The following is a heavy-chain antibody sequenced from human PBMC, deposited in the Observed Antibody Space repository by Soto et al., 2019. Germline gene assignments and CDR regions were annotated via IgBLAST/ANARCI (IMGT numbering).Heavy chain of an antibody. CDR1: GFTFSSYA. D-gene: IGHD3-10*01. V-gene: IGHV3-23*01. J-gene: IGHJ4*02. Sequence: HPGVSLRLSCAASGFTFSSYAMSWVRQAPGKGLEWVSAISGSGGSTYYADSVKGRFTISRDNSKNTLYLQMNSLRAEDTAVYYCAKSGRITMVRGVTIDYWGQGTLVTVSS. CDR3: AKSGRITMVRGVTIDY. CDR2: ISGSGGST.